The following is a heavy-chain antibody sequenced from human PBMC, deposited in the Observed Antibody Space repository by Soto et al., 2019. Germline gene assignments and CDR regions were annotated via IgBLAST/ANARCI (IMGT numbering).Heavy chain of an antibody. CDR2: ISGSGTSR. CDR3: AKELLRLGESLERYFDY. CDR1: GFTFSTYA. D-gene: IGHD3-10*01. J-gene: IGHJ4*02. Sequence: EVQLLESGGDLVQPGGSLRLSCAASGFTFSTYAMSWVRQAPGKGLEWVSDISGSGTSRYYADSAKGRFSISRDNSKNTLFLQLNSLRAEDTAVYYCAKELLRLGESLERYFDYWGQGTPVTVSS. V-gene: IGHV3-23*01.